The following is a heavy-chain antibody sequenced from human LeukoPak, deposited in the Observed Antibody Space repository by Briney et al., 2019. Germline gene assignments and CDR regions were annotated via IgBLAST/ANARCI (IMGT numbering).Heavy chain of an antibody. V-gene: IGHV4-34*01. CDR1: GGSFSGYY. J-gene: IGHJ5*02. Sequence: SETLSLTCAVYGGSFSGYYWSWIRQPPGKGLEWIGEINHSGSTNYNPSLKSRVTISVGTSKNQFSLKLSSVTAADTAVYYCARGQGNSSGPERWFDPWGQGTLVTVSS. CDR2: INHSGST. CDR3: ARGQGNSSGPERWFDP. D-gene: IGHD6-19*01.